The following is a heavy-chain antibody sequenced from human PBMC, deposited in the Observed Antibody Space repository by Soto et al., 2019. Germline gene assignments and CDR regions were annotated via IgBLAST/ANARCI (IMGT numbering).Heavy chain of an antibody. Sequence: SETLSLTCTVSGGYIRSSSYYWGWIRQPPGKGLEWIGSIYYSGSTYYNPSLKGRVTISVDTSKNQFSLKLSSVTAADTAVYYCARAPGEQSTVTTPFDYWGQGTLVTVS. CDR3: ARAPGEQSTVTTPFDY. J-gene: IGHJ4*02. D-gene: IGHD4-17*01. CDR1: GGYIRSSSYY. CDR2: IYYSGST. V-gene: IGHV4-39*01.